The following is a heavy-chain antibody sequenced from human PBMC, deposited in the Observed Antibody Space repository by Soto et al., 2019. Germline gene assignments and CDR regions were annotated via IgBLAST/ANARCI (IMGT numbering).Heavy chain of an antibody. CDR3: ARTNVDTAMVFDY. D-gene: IGHD5-18*01. V-gene: IGHV1-69*06. J-gene: IGHJ4*02. CDR1: GGTFSSYA. Sequence: WASVKVSCKASGGTFSSYAISWVRQAPGQGLEWMGGIIPIFGTANYAQKFQGRVTITADKSTSTAYMELSSLRSEDTAVYYCARTNVDTAMVFDYWGQGTLVTVSS. CDR2: IIPIFGTA.